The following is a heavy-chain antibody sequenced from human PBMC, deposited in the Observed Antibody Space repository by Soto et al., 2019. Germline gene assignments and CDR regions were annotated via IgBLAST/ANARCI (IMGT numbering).Heavy chain of an antibody. CDR2: ISYDGSNK. Sequence: GGSLRLSCAASGFTFSSYGMHWVRQAPGKGLEWVAVISYDGSNKYYADSVKGRFTISRDNSKNTLYLQMNSLRAEDTAVYYCAKGQIVVVTATYFDYWGQGTLVTVSS. CDR3: AKGQIVVVTATYFDY. J-gene: IGHJ4*02. D-gene: IGHD2-21*02. V-gene: IGHV3-30*18. CDR1: GFTFSSYG.